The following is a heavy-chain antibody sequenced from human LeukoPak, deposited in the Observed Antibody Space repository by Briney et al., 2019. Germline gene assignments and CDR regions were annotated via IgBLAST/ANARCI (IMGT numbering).Heavy chain of an antibody. CDR2: IYYSGST. CDR3: ARAYEVRRYFDL. J-gene: IGHJ2*01. V-gene: IGHV4-39*07. CDR1: GGSISSSSYY. Sequence: SETLSLTCTVSGGSISSSSYYWGWIRQPPGKGLEWIGSIYYSGSTNYNPSLKSRVTISVDTSKNQFSLKLSSVTAADTAVYYCARAYEVRRYFDLWGRGTLVTVSS. D-gene: IGHD3-3*01.